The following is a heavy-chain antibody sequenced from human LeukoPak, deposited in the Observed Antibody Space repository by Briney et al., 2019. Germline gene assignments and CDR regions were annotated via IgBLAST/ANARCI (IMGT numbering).Heavy chain of an antibody. Sequence: AAVQVSCKASGYSFTGYYMHWVRQAPGQGLEWVGWVDPNSGGTNYAQKFQGRVTMTRDTSISTAYMELSRLRSDDTAVDYCARAGGYYYDSSGYYNYWGQGTLVTVSS. J-gene: IGHJ4*02. V-gene: IGHV1-2*02. CDR2: VDPNSGGT. D-gene: IGHD3-22*01. CDR3: ARAGGYYYDSSGYYNY. CDR1: GYSFTGYY.